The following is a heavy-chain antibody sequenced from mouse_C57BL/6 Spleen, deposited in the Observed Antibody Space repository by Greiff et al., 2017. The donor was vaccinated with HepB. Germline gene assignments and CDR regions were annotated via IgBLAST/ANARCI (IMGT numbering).Heavy chain of an antibody. J-gene: IGHJ4*01. CDR2: IWSDGST. CDR1: GFSFTSYG. D-gene: IGHD2-1*01. Sequence: QVQLKDSGPGLVAPSQSLSITCTVSGFSFTSYGVHWVRQPPGKGLEWLVVIWSDGSTTYNSALKSRLSISKDNSKSQVFLKMNSLQTDDTSMYYCARHSGNYYAMDYWGQGTSVTVSS. V-gene: IGHV2-6-1*01. CDR3: ARHSGNYYAMDY.